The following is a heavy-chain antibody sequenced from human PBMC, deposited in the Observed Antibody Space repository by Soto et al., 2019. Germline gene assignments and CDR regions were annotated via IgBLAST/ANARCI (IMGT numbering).Heavy chain of an antibody. CDR3: ARDSRDTVTTFEAIQQHPPPPNYHYYGMDV. D-gene: IGHD4-17*01. J-gene: IGHJ6*02. CDR2: ISPNGQGI. V-gene: IGHV3-23*01. Sequence: GSLRLSCGVSGFTVTSNGVSWVRQAPGKGLEWVSAISPNGQGIWYADPVKGRFTISRDISRNTVFLQMDSLRAEDTAVYYCARDSRDTVTTFEAIQQHPPPPNYHYYGMDVWPRDHGHRLL. CDR1: GFTVTSNG.